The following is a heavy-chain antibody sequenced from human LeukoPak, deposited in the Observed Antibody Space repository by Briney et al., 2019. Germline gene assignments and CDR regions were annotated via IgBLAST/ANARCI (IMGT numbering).Heavy chain of an antibody. CDR2: IDTVGNT. CDR1: GFPFSNYD. V-gene: IGHV3-13*01. J-gene: IGHJ6*02. Sequence: GGSLRLSCGASGFPFSNYDMHWVSQAPGKGLDWVSAIDTVGNTYYSGSVKGRFTISRENAQNSLFLQMNSLRDGDTALYYCIRIRTREHQYGMDVWGQGTTVTVSS. CDR3: IRIRTREHQYGMDV. D-gene: IGHD1-26*01.